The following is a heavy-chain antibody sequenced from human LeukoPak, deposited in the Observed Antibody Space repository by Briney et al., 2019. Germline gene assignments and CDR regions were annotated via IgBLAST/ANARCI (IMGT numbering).Heavy chain of an antibody. D-gene: IGHD3-9*01. CDR1: GYTFTSYG. CDR3: ARGLRYFDWAPAWFDP. CDR2: ISAYNGNT. Sequence: GASVKVSCKASGYTFTSYGISWVRQAPGQGLEWMGWISAYNGNTNYAQKLQGRVTMTTDTSTSTAYMELRSLRSDDTAVYYCARGLRYFDWAPAWFDPWGQGTLVTVSS. V-gene: IGHV1-18*01. J-gene: IGHJ5*02.